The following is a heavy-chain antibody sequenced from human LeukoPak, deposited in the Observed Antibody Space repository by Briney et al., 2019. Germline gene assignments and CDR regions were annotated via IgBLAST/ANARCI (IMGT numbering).Heavy chain of an antibody. CDR2: INHSGST. CDR1: GGSFSGYY. J-gene: IGHJ4*02. D-gene: IGHD3-10*01. V-gene: IGHV4-34*01. CDR3: ARGPGFGDSYYFDY. Sequence: SETLSLTCAGYGGSFSGYYWSWIRQPPGKGLEWIGEINHSGSTNYNPSLKSRVTISVDTSKNQFSLKLSSVTAADTAVYYCARGPGFGDSYYFDYWGQGTLVTVSS.